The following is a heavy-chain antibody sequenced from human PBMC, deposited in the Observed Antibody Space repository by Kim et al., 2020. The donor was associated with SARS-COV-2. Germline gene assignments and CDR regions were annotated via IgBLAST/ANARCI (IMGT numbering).Heavy chain of an antibody. CDR1: GYTFTSYW. V-gene: IGHV1-46*01. CDR2: INPSSANT. Sequence: ASVKVSCKASGYTFTSYWIHWVRQAPGQGLEWMGMINPSSANTRYAQSFQGRVTTTSDTSTSTASMELSSLTSEDTAAYYCARAWDQNFDFWGQGTLVTVSS. J-gene: IGHJ4*02. CDR3: ARAWDQNFDF. D-gene: IGHD1-26*01.